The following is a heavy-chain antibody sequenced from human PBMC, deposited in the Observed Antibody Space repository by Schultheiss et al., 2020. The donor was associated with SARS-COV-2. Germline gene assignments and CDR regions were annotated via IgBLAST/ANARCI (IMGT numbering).Heavy chain of an antibody. J-gene: IGHJ4*02. CDR3: ASLEEIC. V-gene: IGHV3-48*03. CDR1: GFTFSSHE. Sequence: GGSLRLSCAASGFTFSSHEMIWVRQAPGKGLEWVSYISTSGSMIYYADSVKGRFTISRDNAKNSLYLQMNSLRAEDTAVYYCASLEEICWGQGTLVTVSS. CDR2: ISTSGSMI.